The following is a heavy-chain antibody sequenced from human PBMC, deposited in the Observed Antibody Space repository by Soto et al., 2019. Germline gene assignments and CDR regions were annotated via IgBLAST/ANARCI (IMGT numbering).Heavy chain of an antibody. J-gene: IGHJ5*02. CDR2: IIPILGIA. Sequence: ASVKVSCKASGGTFSSYTISWVRQAPGQGLEWMGRIIPILGIANYAQKFQGRVTITADKSTSTAYMELSSLRSEDTAVYYCARDIEAARGHNWFDPWGQGTLVTVSS. CDR3: ARDIEAARGHNWFDP. D-gene: IGHD6-13*01. CDR1: GGTFSSYT. V-gene: IGHV1-69*04.